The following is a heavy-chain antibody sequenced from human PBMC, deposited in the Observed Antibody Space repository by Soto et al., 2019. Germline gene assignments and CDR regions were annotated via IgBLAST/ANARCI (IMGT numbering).Heavy chain of an antibody. CDR3: ARRLYYDISTYYYYGMDV. J-gene: IGHJ6*02. Sequence: SETLSLTCAVSGGSISSSNWWSWVRQPPGKGLEWIGEIYHSGSANYNPSLKSRVTISVDKSKNQFSLKLSSETAADTAVYYCARRLYYDISTYYYYGMDVWGQGTTVTVSS. CDR1: GGSISSSNW. D-gene: IGHD3-9*01. V-gene: IGHV4-4*02. CDR2: IYHSGSA.